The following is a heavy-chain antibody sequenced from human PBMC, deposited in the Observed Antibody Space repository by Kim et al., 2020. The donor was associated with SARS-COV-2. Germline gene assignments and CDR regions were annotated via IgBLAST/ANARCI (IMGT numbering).Heavy chain of an antibody. CDR1: GFTFSSYA. Sequence: GGSLRLSCAASGFTFSSYAMSWVRQAPGKGLEWVSTISGSGSSTYYADSVKGRFTISRDNSKNTLYLQMNSLRAEDTAVYYCAKDPRGPDRFDYWGQGTLVTVSS. V-gene: IGHV3-23*01. D-gene: IGHD2-15*01. CDR3: AKDPRGPDRFDY. CDR2: ISGSGSST. J-gene: IGHJ4*02.